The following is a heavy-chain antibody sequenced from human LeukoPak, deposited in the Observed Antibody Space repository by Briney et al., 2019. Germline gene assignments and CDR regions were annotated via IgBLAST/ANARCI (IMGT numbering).Heavy chain of an antibody. CDR1: GGSFSGYY. CDR2: INHSGST. V-gene: IGHV4-34*01. J-gene: IGHJ3*02. Sequence: KPSETQSLTCAVYGGSFSGYYWSWIRQPPGKGLEWIGEINHSGSTNYNPSLKSRVTISVDTSKNQFSLKLSSVTAADTAVYYCARDPADVGPDDAFDIWGQGTMVTVSS. CDR3: ARDPADVGPDDAFDI. D-gene: IGHD1-26*01.